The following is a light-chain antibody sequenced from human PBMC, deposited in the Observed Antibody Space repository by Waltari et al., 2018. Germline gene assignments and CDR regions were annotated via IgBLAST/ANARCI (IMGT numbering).Light chain of an antibody. Sequence: HSALAQPASVSGSPGLSITISCTGTSSDVGGYNYVSWYQQHPGKAPRLMIYDVNNRPSGVSNRFSGSKSGNTASLTISGLQAEDEADYYCSSFTRTNSWVFGGGTKLTVL. CDR3: SSFTRTNSWV. V-gene: IGLV2-14*03. CDR1: SSDVGGYNY. CDR2: DVN. J-gene: IGLJ3*02.